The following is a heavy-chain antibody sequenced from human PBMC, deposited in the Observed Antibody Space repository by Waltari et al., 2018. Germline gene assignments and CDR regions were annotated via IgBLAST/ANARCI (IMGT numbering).Heavy chain of an antibody. D-gene: IGHD2-21*01. Sequence: EVQLVESGGGLIQPGGSLRLPCEPSGFAFSIHWMHWVRHSPGEGLVWVARIKSDGSGAGYADSVKGRFIISRDNAKDTLYLQMNSLKVEDTAMYYCARDDSLWPHYFDHWGQGTLVTVSS. CDR3: ARDDSLWPHYFDH. CDR2: IKSDGSGA. CDR1: GFAFSIHW. V-gene: IGHV3-74*01. J-gene: IGHJ4*02.